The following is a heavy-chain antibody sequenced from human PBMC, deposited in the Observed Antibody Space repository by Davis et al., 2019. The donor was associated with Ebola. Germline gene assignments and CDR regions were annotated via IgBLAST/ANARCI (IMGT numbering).Heavy chain of an antibody. CDR3: ARLDYSGHYFDY. CDR1: GYTFISYG. D-gene: IGHD4-11*01. V-gene: IGHV1-18*04. CDR2: INPSNHET. Sequence: AASVKVSCKTSGYTFISYGVTWVRQAPGQGLEWMGWINPSNHETMYSERFQGRVTINIDTSATTIDVGLNSLTSEDTAVYFCARLDYSGHYFDYWGQGTLVTVSS. J-gene: IGHJ4*02.